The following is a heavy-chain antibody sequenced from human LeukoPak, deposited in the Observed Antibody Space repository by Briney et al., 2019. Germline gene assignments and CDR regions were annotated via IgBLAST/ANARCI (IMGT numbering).Heavy chain of an antibody. Sequence: PGGSLRLSCAASGFTFSDYYMSWIRQAPGKGLEWVSYISSSSSYTNYADSVKGRFTISRDNTKNSLYLQMNSLRAEDTAVYYCAKSWLGDSYGMDVWGKGTTVTVSS. J-gene: IGHJ6*04. V-gene: IGHV3-11*06. CDR1: GFTFSDYY. CDR2: ISSSSSYT. CDR3: AKSWLGDSYGMDV. D-gene: IGHD3-10*01.